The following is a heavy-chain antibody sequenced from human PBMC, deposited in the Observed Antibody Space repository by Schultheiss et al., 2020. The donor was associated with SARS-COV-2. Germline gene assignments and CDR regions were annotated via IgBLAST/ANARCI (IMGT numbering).Heavy chain of an antibody. CDR1: GGSFSGYY. CDR2: INHSGST. D-gene: IGHD1-26*01. CDR3: ARHLSPRGGIYHFDY. Sequence: ESLKISCAVYGGSFSGYYWSWIRQPPGKGLEWIGEINHSGSTNYNPSLKSRVTISVDTSKNQFSLKLSSVTAADTAVYYCARHLSPRGGIYHFDYWGQGTLVTVSS. V-gene: IGHV4-34*01. J-gene: IGHJ4*02.